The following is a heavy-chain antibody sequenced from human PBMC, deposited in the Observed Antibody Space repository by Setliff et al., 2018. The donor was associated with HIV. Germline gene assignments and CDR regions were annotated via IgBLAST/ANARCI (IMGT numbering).Heavy chain of an antibody. CDR2: IYTSGST. J-gene: IGHJ6*03. Sequence: SETLSLTCTVSGGSISSGNYHWSWIRQPAGKGLEWIGHIYTSGSTDYNPSLKSRVTISGDTSKNQFSLKLSSVTAADTAVYYCARGLLESDYDYINIYNYFYMDVWGQGTTVTVSS. D-gene: IGHD5-12*01. CDR3: ARGLLESDYDYINIYNYFYMDV. V-gene: IGHV4-61*09. CDR1: GGSISSGNYH.